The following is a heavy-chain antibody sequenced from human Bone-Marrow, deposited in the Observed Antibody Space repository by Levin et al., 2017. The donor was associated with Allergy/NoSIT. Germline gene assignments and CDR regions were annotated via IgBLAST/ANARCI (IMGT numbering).Heavy chain of an antibody. CDR3: ARIARRFQEDYFDS. J-gene: IGHJ4*02. V-gene: IGHV6-1*01. Sequence: PWQTLSLTCAISGDSVSSKSAAWNWIRQSPSRGLEWLGRTYYGSKWDNDYAVSVKSRISINPDTSKNQFSLQLNSVTPEDTAVYYCARIARRFQEDYFDSWGQGTLVTVSS. CDR1: GDSVSSKSAA. CDR2: TYYGSKWDN.